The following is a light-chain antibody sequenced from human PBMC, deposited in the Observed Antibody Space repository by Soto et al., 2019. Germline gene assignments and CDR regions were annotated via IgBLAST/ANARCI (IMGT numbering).Light chain of an antibody. V-gene: IGKV1-9*01. CDR3: QGLNDYPIT. J-gene: IGKJ5*01. CDR2: AAS. Sequence: DIQLTQSPSFLSASVGDRVTITCRASQDISSYLAWYQQKPGEAPKFLIYAASTLRGVFPSRFSGSGYGTEFTLTISSLQPEDFATYYCQGLNDYPITFGPGTRLEIK. CDR1: QDISSY.